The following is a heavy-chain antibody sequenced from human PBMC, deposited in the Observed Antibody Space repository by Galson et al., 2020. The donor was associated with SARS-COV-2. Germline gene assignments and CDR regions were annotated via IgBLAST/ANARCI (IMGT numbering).Heavy chain of an antibody. D-gene: IGHD3-22*01. Sequence: GESLKISCKSSGYSFTSYGISWVRQAPGQGLEWMGWINPSNGITNYGQNLRGRVTMTTDTSTSTAYLDLKSLRSDDTAVYFCARDRVDSRVPGIPWSAGYWGQGTLVTVSS. CDR1: GYSFTSYG. J-gene: IGHJ4*02. CDR3: ARDRVDSRVPGIPWSAGY. V-gene: IGHV1-18*01. CDR2: INPSNGIT.